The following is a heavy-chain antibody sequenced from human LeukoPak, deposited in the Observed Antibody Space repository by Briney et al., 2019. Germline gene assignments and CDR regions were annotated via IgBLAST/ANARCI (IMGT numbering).Heavy chain of an antibody. CDR3: ATEYYYDSSGYEN. CDR2: IYHSGST. V-gene: IGHV4-38-2*02. CDR1: GYSISSGYY. D-gene: IGHD3-22*01. Sequence: SETLSLTCTVSGYSISSGYYWGWIRQPPGKGLEWIGSIYHSGSTYYNPSLKSRVTISVDTSKNQFSLKLSSVTAADTAVYYCATEYYYDSSGYENWGQGTLVTVPS. J-gene: IGHJ4*02.